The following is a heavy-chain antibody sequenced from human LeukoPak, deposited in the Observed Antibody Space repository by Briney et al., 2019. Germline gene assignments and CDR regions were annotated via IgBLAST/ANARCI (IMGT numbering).Heavy chain of an antibody. CDR1: GGSFSGYY. CDR2: INHSGST. Sequence: SETLSLTCAVYGGSFSGYYWSWIRQPPGKGLEWIGEINHSGSTNYNPSLKSRVTISVDTSKNQFSLKLSSVTAADTAVYYCARDRTAAGTSAHKGLNWFDPWGQGTLVTVSS. D-gene: IGHD6-13*01. V-gene: IGHV4-34*01. J-gene: IGHJ5*02. CDR3: ARDRTAAGTSAHKGLNWFDP.